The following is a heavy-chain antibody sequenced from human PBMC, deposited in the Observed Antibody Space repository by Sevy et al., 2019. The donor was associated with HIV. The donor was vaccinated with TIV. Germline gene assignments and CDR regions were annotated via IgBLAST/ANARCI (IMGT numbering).Heavy chain of an antibody. CDR2: IYSGGST. CDR3: ARGSLAGTGDGMDV. J-gene: IGHJ6*02. CDR1: GFTVSSNY. D-gene: IGHD6-13*01. V-gene: IGHV3-66*01. Sequence: GGSLRLSCAASGFTVSSNYMSWVRQAPGKGLEWVSVIYSGGSTYYADSVKGRFTISRDNSKNTLYLQMNSLRAEDTAVYDCARGSLAGTGDGMDVWGQGTTVTVSS.